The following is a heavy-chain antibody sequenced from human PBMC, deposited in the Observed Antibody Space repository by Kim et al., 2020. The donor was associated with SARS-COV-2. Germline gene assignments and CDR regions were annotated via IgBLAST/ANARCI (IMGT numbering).Heavy chain of an antibody. Sequence: SETLSLTCTASGGSITSDNYWSWLRQHPGEGLEWIGYIYHRGNTYSKPSLKGRLSISIDTSKSQFSLKLTSVTAADTAIYYCARTSGPGGYYFEYWGQGTLVTVSS. V-gene: IGHV4-31*03. CDR2: IYHRGNT. D-gene: IGHD3-10*01. J-gene: IGHJ4*02. CDR3: ARTSGPGGYYFEY. CDR1: GGSITSDNY.